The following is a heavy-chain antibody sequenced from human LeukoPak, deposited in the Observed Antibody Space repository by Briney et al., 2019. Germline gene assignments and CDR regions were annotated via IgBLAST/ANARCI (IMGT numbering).Heavy chain of an antibody. CDR2: ISAYNGNT. V-gene: IGHV1-18*01. J-gene: IGHJ4*02. CDR1: GYTFTSYG. Sequence: ASVKVSCKASGYTFTSYGISWVRQAPGQGLEWMGWISAYNGNTNYAQKLQGRVTMTTDTSTRTAYMELRSLRSDDTAVYYCAREDTAMVTPIHWGQGTLVTVSS. D-gene: IGHD5-18*01. CDR3: AREDTAMVTPIH.